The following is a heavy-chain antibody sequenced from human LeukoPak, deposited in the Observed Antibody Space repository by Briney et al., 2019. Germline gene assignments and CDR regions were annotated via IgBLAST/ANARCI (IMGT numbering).Heavy chain of an antibody. CDR1: GGSISSYY. Sequence: SETLSLTCTVSGGSISSYYWSWIRQPPGKGLEWIGYIYYSGSTNYNPSHKSRVAISVTSKNQFSLKLSSVTAADTAVYFCAREVSVAGNNWFDPWGQGALVTVSS. CDR2: IYYSGST. CDR3: AREVSVAGNNWFDP. V-gene: IGHV4-59*01. J-gene: IGHJ5*02. D-gene: IGHD6-19*01.